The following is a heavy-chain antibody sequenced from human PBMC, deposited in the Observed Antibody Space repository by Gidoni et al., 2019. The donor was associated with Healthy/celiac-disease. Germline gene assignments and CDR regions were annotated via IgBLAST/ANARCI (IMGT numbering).Heavy chain of an antibody. CDR1: GFTFSSYS. J-gene: IGHJ6*02. V-gene: IGHV3-21*01. D-gene: IGHD3-22*01. CDR3: AREGYYYDSSGYRAYGMDV. Sequence: EVQLVESGGGLVKPGGSLRLSCAASGFTFSSYSMNWVRQAPGKGLEWVSSISSSSSYIYCADSVKGRFTISRDNAKNSLYLQMNSLRAEDTAVYYCAREGYYYDSSGYRAYGMDVWGQGTTVTVSS. CDR2: ISSSSSYI.